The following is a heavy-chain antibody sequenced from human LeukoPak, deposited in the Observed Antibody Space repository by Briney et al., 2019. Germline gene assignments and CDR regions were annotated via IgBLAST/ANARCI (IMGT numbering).Heavy chain of an antibody. CDR3: ARAYGGQLVRGDWFDP. Sequence: ASVKVSCKASGYTSTSYGISWVRQAPGQVLEWMGWISAYNGNTNYAQKLQGRVTMTTDTSTSTAYMELRSLRSDDTAVYYCARAYGGQLVRGDWFDPWGQGTLVTVSS. CDR1: GYTSTSYG. V-gene: IGHV1-18*01. D-gene: IGHD6-13*01. J-gene: IGHJ5*02. CDR2: ISAYNGNT.